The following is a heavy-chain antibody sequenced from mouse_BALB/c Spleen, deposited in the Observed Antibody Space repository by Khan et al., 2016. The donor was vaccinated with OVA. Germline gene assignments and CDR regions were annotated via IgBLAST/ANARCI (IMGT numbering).Heavy chain of an antibody. V-gene: IGHV1S137*01. CDR2: ISTYYGDS. Sequence: QVRLQQSGAELVRPGVSVKISCKGSGYTFTDFAMHWVKQSHAKSLEWIGVISTYYGDSTTNQTFKGKATMTVDKSSRTAYMELDRLKSEDAAIYYCVRGSGNSRCAYWGQGTLVTVSA. D-gene: IGHD1-3*01. J-gene: IGHJ3*01. CDR1: GYTFTDFA. CDR3: VRGSGNSRCAY.